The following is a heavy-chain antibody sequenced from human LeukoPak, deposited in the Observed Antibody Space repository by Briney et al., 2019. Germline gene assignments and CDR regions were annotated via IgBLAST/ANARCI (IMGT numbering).Heavy chain of an antibody. CDR1: GYTFTSYG. CDR3: EREVRSWNNDY. Sequence: ASVKVSCKASGYTFTSYGISWVRQAPAQGLEWMGLISAYNGNTNYAQKRQGRVTMTTDTSPSTAYMELRSMSSDDTAVYYCEREVRSWNNDYWGQGNLVTVSS. V-gene: IGHV1-18*01. CDR2: ISAYNGNT. D-gene: IGHD1-1*01. J-gene: IGHJ4*02.